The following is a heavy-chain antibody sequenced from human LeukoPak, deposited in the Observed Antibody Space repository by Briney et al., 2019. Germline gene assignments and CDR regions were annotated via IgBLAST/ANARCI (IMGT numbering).Heavy chain of an antibody. D-gene: IGHD6-13*01. J-gene: IGHJ4*02. CDR2: ISGSGGST. CDR3: AKDRTSSSPLYYFDY. CDR1: GFTFGDYA. Sequence: GGSLRLSCTASGFTFGDYAMSWVRQAPGKGLEWVSAISGSGGSTYYADSVKGRFTISRDNSKNTLYLQMNSLRAEDTAVYYCAKDRTSSSPLYYFDYWGQGTLVTVSS. V-gene: IGHV3-23*01.